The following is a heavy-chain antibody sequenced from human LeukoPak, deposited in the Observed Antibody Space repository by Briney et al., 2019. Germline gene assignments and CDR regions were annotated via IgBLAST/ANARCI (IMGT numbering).Heavy chain of an antibody. Sequence: GGPLRLSCAASGFTFSRFWMSWVRQAPGKGLEWVANIKEDGSDKHYVDAGKGRFTISRDNAKNSLYLQMNSLRAEDTAVYYCARERPAAASAFDIWGLGTMVTVSS. CDR2: IKEDGSDK. D-gene: IGHD6-13*01. V-gene: IGHV3-7*01. CDR3: ARERPAAASAFDI. J-gene: IGHJ3*02. CDR1: GFTFSRFW.